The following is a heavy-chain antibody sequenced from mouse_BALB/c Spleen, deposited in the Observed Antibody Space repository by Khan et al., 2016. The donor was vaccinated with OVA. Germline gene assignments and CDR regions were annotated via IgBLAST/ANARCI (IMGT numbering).Heavy chain of an antibody. D-gene: IGHD1-1*01. CDR3: ARGNYSGSSSWFGY. CDR1: GYTFSSYW. CDR2: ILPGSGRN. J-gene: IGHJ3*01. Sequence: VQLQQSGAELMKPGASVKISCKATGYTFSSYWIEWVKQRPGHGLEWIGEILPGSGRNNYNEKFKGKATFTADTSSNTAYMQLSSLTSEDSAVYYCARGNYSGSSSWFGYWGQGTLVTVSA. V-gene: IGHV1-9*01.